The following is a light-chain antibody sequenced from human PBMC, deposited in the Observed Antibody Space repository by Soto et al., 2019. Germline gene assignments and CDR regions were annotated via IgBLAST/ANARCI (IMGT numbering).Light chain of an antibody. Sequence: SVLPQPPSLSGAPGQRVTISCTGSSSNIGANYDVHWYQHLPGTAPKLLIYGNTNRPSGVPDRFSGSKSGTSASLAITGLQAEDEADYYCQSYDSSLSGYVVGTGTKVTVL. CDR3: QSYDSSLSGYV. CDR1: SSNIGANYD. V-gene: IGLV1-40*01. J-gene: IGLJ1*01. CDR2: GNT.